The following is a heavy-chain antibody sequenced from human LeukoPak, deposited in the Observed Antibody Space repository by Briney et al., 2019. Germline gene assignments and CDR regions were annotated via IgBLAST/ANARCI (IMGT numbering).Heavy chain of an antibody. CDR1: GFTFSSYS. J-gene: IGHJ4*02. CDR3: ARERVVAATLFDY. V-gene: IGHV3-21*01. CDR2: ISSSSSYI. Sequence: PGGSLRLSCAASGFTFSSYSMNWVRQAPGKGLEWVSSISSSSSYIYYADLVKGRFTISRDNAKNSLYLQMNSLRAEDTAVYYCARERVVAATLFDYWGQGTLVTVSS. D-gene: IGHD2-15*01.